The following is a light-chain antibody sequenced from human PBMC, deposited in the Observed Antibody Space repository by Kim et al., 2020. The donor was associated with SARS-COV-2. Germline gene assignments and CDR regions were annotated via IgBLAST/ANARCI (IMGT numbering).Light chain of an antibody. V-gene: IGLV6-57*03. CDR3: QSSDSTNLWV. CDR1: SGAIAGFY. CDR2: GAN. Sequence: NFMLTQPPSVSGSPGRTVTISCTRTSGAIAGFYVQWYQQRPGSAPTTVIFGANERPSGVPDRFSASVAQSSGSASLTISGLKTEDEADYYCQSSDSTNLWVFGGGTRLTVL. J-gene: IGLJ3*02.